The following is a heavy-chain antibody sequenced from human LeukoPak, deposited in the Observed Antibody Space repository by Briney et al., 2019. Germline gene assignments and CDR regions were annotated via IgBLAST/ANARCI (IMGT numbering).Heavy chain of an antibody. CDR2: IYSSGST. Sequence: SQTLSLTCTVSGASLTTSRYFWSWIRQPAGKGLEWIGRIYSSGSTNYNPSLKSRITISLDTSKNQFSLKLSSVTAADTAVYYCGRGYDSGTVLVWGKGTTVTVSS. CDR3: GRGYDSGTVLV. J-gene: IGHJ6*03. D-gene: IGHD3-10*01. V-gene: IGHV4-61*02. CDR1: GASLTTSRYF.